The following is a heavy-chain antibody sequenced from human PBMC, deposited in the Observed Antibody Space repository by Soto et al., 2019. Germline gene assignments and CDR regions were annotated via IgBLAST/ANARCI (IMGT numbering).Heavy chain of an antibody. CDR3: ARSRSSGWYYGTFDI. Sequence: VQLVESGGGLVQPGGSLRLSCAASGFTFSSYWMHWVRQAPGKGLVWVSRINSDESGTSYADSVKGRFTISRDNAKNTLYLQINSLRAEDTAVYYCARSRSSGWYYGTFDIWGQGTMVTVSS. V-gene: IGHV3-74*01. CDR1: GFTFSSYW. CDR2: INSDESGT. J-gene: IGHJ3*02. D-gene: IGHD6-19*01.